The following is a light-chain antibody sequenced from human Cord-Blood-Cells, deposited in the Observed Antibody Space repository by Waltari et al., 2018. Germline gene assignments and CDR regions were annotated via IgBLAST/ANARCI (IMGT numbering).Light chain of an antibody. J-gene: IGKJ4*01. CDR1: QSVSSY. Sequence: EIVFTQSPATLSLSPGERATLSCRASQSVSSYLAWYQQNPGQAPRLLIYDASNRATGIPARFSGSGSGTDFTLTISSLEPEDFAVYYCQQRSNWLTFGGGTKVEIK. CDR3: QQRSNWLT. CDR2: DAS. V-gene: IGKV3-11*01.